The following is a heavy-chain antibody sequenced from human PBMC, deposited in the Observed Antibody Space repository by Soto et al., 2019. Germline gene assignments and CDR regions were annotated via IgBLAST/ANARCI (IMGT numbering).Heavy chain of an antibody. CDR2: IRSEGYSYAT. J-gene: IGHJ4*02. D-gene: IGHD3-16*02. Sequence: PGGSLRLSCAASGFTFVGSAIRCVRHSSLKWREWVGRIRSEGYSYATAYAASVKGRFTISRDDSKNTAYLKMNSLKTEETELYYCTSSLGGLYGSPWGQGALVTVSA. V-gene: IGHV3-73*01. CDR1: GFTFVGSA. CDR3: TSSLGGLYGSP.